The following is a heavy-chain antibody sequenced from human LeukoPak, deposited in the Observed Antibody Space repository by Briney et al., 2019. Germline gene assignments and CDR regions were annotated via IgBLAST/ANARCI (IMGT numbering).Heavy chain of an antibody. CDR1: GYTFTSYG. Sequence: ASVKVSYKASGYTFTSYGISWVRQAPGQGLEWMGWISAYNGNTNYAQKLQGRVTMTTDTSTSTAYMELRSLRSDDTAVYYCARAKWWGPYYDFWSGYHTNWFDPWGQGTLVTVSS. CDR2: ISAYNGNT. J-gene: IGHJ5*02. D-gene: IGHD3-3*01. V-gene: IGHV1-18*01. CDR3: ARAKWWGPYYDFWSGYHTNWFDP.